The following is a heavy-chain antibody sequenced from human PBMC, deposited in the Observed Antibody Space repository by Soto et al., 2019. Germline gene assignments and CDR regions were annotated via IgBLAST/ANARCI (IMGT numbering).Heavy chain of an antibody. CDR1: GFTFSDYY. CDR3: ARDLPGYSRRGYYYGMDV. V-gene: IGHV3-11*01. J-gene: IGHJ6*02. CDR2: ISSSGSTI. Sequence: GGSLRLSCAASGFTFSDYYMSWIRQAPGKGLEWVSYISSSGSTIYYADSVKGRFTISRDNAKNSLYLQMNSLRAEDTAVYYCARDLPGYSRRGYYYGMDVWGQGTTVTVSS. D-gene: IGHD6-13*01.